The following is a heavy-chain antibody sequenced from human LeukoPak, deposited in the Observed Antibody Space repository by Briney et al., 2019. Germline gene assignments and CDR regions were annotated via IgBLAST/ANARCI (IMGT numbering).Heavy chain of an antibody. J-gene: IGHJ4*02. CDR2: VGISSGNT. Sequence: GGSLRLSCAASGFTFSDYSMNWVRQAPGKGLEWISYVGISSGNTKYADSVKGRFTISGDSAKNSVFLQMNSLRVEDTAVYYCARDHRYAFDDWGQGTLVTVSS. D-gene: IGHD5-12*01. V-gene: IGHV3-48*04. CDR1: GFTFSDYS. CDR3: ARDHRYAFDD.